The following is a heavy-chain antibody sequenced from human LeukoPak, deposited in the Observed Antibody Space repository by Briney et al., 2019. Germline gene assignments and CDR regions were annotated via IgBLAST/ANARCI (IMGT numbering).Heavy chain of an antibody. CDR2: INPNSGGT. CDR3: ARGPANWLDP. V-gene: IGHV1-2*02. J-gene: IGHJ5*02. Sequence: GASVKVSCKASGYTFTDYLIHWVRQAPGQGLEWVGWINPNSGGTKYAQKFQGRVTMTRDTSISTTYMELSNLRSDDAAVYYCARGPANWLDPWGQGTLVAVSS. CDR1: GYTFTDYL.